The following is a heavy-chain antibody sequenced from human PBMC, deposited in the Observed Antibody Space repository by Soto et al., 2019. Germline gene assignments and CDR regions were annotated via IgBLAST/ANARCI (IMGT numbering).Heavy chain of an antibody. CDR2: IYHSGST. D-gene: IGHD1-1*01. CDR1: GCSISSSNW. J-gene: IGHJ4*02. CDR3: ARSHWNDSGSLDY. V-gene: IGHV4-4*02. Sequence: SETLSLTCAFSGCSISSSNWWSWVRQPPGKGLEWIGEIYHSGSTNYNPSLKSRVTISVDKSKNQFSLKLSSVTAADTAVYYCARSHWNDSGSLDYWGQGTLVTVSS.